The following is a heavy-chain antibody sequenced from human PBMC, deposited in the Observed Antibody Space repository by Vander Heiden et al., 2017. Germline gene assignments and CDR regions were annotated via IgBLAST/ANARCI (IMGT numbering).Heavy chain of an antibody. CDR3: ARDYGDYKLYYFDY. CDR1: GFPFSSYE. V-gene: IGHV3-48*03. CDR2: ISSSGSTI. D-gene: IGHD4-17*01. Sequence: EVQLVESGGGLVQPGGSLRLSCAAAGFPFSSYEMNWVRQAPGKGLGWVSYISSSGSTIYYADSVKGRFTISRDNAKNSLYLQMNSLRAEDTAVYYCARDYGDYKLYYFDYWGQGTLVTVSS. J-gene: IGHJ4*02.